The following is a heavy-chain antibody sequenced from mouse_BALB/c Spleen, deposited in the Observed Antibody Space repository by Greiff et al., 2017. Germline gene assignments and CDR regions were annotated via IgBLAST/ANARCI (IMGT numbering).Heavy chain of an antibody. D-gene: IGHD1-1*01. Sequence: EVMLVESGGGLVKPGGSLKLSCAASGFTFSDYYMYWVRQTPGKRLEWVATISDGGSYTYYPDSVKGRVTISRDNAKNNLYLQMSSLKSEDTAMYYGARSYYYGSSYAMDYWGQGTSVTVSS. CDR3: ARSYYYGSSYAMDY. J-gene: IGHJ4*01. CDR2: ISDGGSYT. V-gene: IGHV5-4*02. CDR1: GFTFSDYY.